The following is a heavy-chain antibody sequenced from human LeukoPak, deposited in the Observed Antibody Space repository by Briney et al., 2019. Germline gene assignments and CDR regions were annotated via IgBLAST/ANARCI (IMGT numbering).Heavy chain of an antibody. J-gene: IGHJ4*02. CDR2: INPNSGGT. CDR1: GYTFTPYY. Sequence: ASVKVSCKASGYTFTPYYMNSVRQAPGQRLEWMGWINPNSGGTNYAQKFQARVTMTRDTSISTAYMELSRLRSDDTGVYYCARWGIRGGAAVVYFDYWGGGTLVTVSS. CDR3: ARWGIRGGAAVVYFDY. D-gene: IGHD2-21*01. V-gene: IGHV1-2*02.